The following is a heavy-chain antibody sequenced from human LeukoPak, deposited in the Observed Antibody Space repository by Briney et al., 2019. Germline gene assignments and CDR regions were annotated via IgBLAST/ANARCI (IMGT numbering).Heavy chain of an antibody. V-gene: IGHV3-66*01. CDR1: GFTISSNY. D-gene: IGHD6-19*01. CDR2: IYSGGST. J-gene: IGHJ4*02. Sequence: GGSLRLSCAASGFTISSNYMSWVRQAPGKGLEWVSVIYSGGSTYYADSVKGRFTISRDNSKNTLYLQMNSLRAEDTAVYYCASLNQPGIAVAGTSEWGQGTLVTVSS. CDR3: ASLNQPGIAVAGTSE.